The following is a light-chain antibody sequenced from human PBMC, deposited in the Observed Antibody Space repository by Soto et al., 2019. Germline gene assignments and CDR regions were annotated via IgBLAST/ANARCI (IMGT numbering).Light chain of an antibody. CDR2: GAS. J-gene: IGKJ1*01. Sequence: DIQMTQSPSSLSASVGDRVTITCRASQTVRKYLNWYQQKPGKAPNLLIYGASTLQTGVPSRFSGSGSGTGFTLTISSLQPEDFATYFCQQSYATPRTFGQGTKVDIK. CDR3: QQSYATPRT. V-gene: IGKV1-39*01. CDR1: QTVRKY.